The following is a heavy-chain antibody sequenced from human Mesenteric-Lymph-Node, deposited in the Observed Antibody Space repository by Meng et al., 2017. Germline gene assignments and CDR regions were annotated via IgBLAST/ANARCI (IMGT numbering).Heavy chain of an antibody. CDR1: GGTISSGDYY. CDR3: ARGPTTYFDY. J-gene: IGHJ4*02. D-gene: IGHD4-17*01. Sequence: SGPGLVKPSETLSLTCKVSGGTISSGDYYWSWIRQPPGKGLEWIGYIYNSGSTYYNPSLKSRVTISVDTSKNQFSLKLRFVTAADTAVYYCARGPTTYFDYWGQGTLVTVSS. V-gene: IGHV4-30-4*01. CDR2: IYNSGST.